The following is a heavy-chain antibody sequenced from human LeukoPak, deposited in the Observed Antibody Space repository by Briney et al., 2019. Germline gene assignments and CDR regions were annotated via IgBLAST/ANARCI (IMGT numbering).Heavy chain of an antibody. D-gene: IGHD4-17*01. CDR3: ARGSTTVPHYFDY. V-gene: IGHV4-34*01. CDR1: GGSFSGNY. J-gene: IGHJ4*02. Sequence: SETLSLTCAVFGGSFSGNYWSYIRQPPGKGLEWIGEINHSESTNYNPSLKSRVTISVDTSKNQFSLMLTSVTAADTAVYYCARGSTTVPHYFDYWGQGTLVTVSS. CDR2: INHSEST.